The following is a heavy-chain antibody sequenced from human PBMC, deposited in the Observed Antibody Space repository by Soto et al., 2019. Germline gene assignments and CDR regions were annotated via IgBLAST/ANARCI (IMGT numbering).Heavy chain of an antibody. V-gene: IGHV1-18*01. CDR2: ISAYNVNT. D-gene: IGHD5-12*01. CDR3: ASDSGYESNY. CDR1: GYTFTSYG. Sequence: QVQLVQSGAEVKKPGASVKVSCKASGYTFTSYGISWVRQAPGQGLEWMGWISAYNVNTNYAQKTQGRVTRTTDTSTSIAYMELSSLRADDTAVYYCASDSGYESNYWGQGTLVTVSS. J-gene: IGHJ4*02.